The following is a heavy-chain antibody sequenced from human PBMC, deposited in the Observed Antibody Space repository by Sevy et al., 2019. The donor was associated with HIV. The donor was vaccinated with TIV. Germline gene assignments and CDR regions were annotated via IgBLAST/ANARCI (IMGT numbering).Heavy chain of an antibody. V-gene: IGHV4-59*01. J-gene: IGHJ5*02. CDR1: GDSISSYY. Sequence: SETLSLTCTVSGDSISSYYWSWIRQPPGKGLEWIGYIYYSGSTNYNPSLKSRVTISVDTSKNQFSLKLSSVTAADTAVYYCARGTIAAAVLNWFDPWGQGTLVTVSS. CDR2: IYYSGST. CDR3: ARGTIAAAVLNWFDP. D-gene: IGHD6-13*01.